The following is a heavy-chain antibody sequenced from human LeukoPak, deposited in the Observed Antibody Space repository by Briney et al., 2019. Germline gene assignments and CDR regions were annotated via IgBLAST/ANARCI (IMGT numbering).Heavy chain of an antibody. CDR2: IYSGGST. CDR1: GFTVSSNY. D-gene: IGHD3-10*01. J-gene: IGHJ3*02. Sequence: GGSLRLSCAASGFTVSSNYMSWVRQAPGKGLEWVSVIYSGGSTYYADSVKGRFTISRDNSKNTLYLQMNSLRAEDTAVYYRANFQWFGELQPIWGQGTMVAVSS. CDR3: ANFQWFGELQPI. V-gene: IGHV3-53*01.